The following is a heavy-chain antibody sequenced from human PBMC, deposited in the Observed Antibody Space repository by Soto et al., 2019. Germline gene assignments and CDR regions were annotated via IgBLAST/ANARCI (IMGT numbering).Heavy chain of an antibody. Sequence: QVQLVESGGGVVQPGRSLRLSCAASGFTFSRYGMHWVRQAPGKGLEWVAVISYDGSNKYYADSVKGRFTISRDNSKNTLYLQMNSLRAEDTAVYYCAKEVYDSYGSYYGMDVWGQGTTVTVSS. V-gene: IGHV3-30*18. D-gene: IGHD5-18*01. J-gene: IGHJ6*02. CDR1: GFTFSRYG. CDR3: AKEVYDSYGSYYGMDV. CDR2: ISYDGSNK.